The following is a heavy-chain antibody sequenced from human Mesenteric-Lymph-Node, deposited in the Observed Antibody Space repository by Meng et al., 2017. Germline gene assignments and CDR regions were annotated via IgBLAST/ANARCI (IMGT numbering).Heavy chain of an antibody. CDR2: SYYSGNT. CDR1: GDSIWRSDYY. J-gene: IGHJ5*02. Sequence: SETLSLTCSVSGDSIWRSDYYWGWVRQPPGKGLEWIASSYYSGNTYFNPSLKSRVTISVDTSKNQFSLKLSSVTAADTAVYFCARECRGGYCHGRFDPWGQGTLVTVSS. D-gene: IGHD2-21*02. V-gene: IGHV4-39*07. CDR3: ARECRGGYCHGRFDP.